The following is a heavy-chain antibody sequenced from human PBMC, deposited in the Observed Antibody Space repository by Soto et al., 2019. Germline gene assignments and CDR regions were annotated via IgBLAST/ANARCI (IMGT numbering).Heavy chain of an antibody. Sequence: PGESLKLSCKGSGYFFAGYWIAWVRQMPGKGLEWMGIIYPDNSNTKYSRSFQGQVTISADKSSSTAYLQWSSLKASDTAIYYCARQGAAVPTVPLIWFDPWGQGTLVTVSS. CDR1: GYFFAGYW. J-gene: IGHJ5*02. CDR2: IYPDNSNT. V-gene: IGHV5-51*01. CDR3: ARQGAAVPTVPLIWFDP. D-gene: IGHD6-13*01.